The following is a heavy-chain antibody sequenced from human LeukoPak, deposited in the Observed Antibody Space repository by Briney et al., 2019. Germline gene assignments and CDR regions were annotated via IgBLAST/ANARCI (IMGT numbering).Heavy chain of an antibody. CDR2: ISGNGGGT. Sequence: GGSLRLSCAASGFTFSTYAMSWVRQAPGKGLEWVSLISGNGGGTYYANSVKGRFTISRDNSKNTLYLQMDSLRTEDTAVYYCAKERATTTTFDYWGQGTLITVSS. V-gene: IGHV3-23*01. CDR1: GFTFSTYA. J-gene: IGHJ4*02. D-gene: IGHD1-26*01. CDR3: AKERATTTTFDY.